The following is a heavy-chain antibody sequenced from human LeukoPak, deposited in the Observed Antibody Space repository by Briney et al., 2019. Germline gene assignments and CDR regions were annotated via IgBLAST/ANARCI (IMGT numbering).Heavy chain of an antibody. D-gene: IGHD3-10*01. CDR3: ARVGSGSFYNLFDY. Sequence: SQTLSLTCTLSGGSISSGGYYWSWIRQHPGKGLEWIGYIYYSGSTYYNPSLKSRVTISVDTSKNQFSLKLSSVTAADTAVYYCARVGSGSFYNLFDYWGQGTLVTVSS. J-gene: IGHJ4*02. CDR2: IYYSGST. V-gene: IGHV4-31*03. CDR1: GGSISSGGYY.